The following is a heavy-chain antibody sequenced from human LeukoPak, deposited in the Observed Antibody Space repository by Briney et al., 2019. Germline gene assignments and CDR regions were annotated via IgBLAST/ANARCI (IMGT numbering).Heavy chain of an antibody. V-gene: IGHV3-33*06. CDR2: IWYDGSNK. CDR1: GFIFSSYG. D-gene: IGHD3-22*01. Sequence: GRSLRLSYAASGFIFSSYGMHWVRQAPGKGLEWVAVIWYDGSNKYYADSVKGRFNISRDNSKNTLYLQMNSLRAEDTAVYYCAKDQARNYYDSSGFDYWGQGTLVAVSS. J-gene: IGHJ4*02. CDR3: AKDQARNYYDSSGFDY.